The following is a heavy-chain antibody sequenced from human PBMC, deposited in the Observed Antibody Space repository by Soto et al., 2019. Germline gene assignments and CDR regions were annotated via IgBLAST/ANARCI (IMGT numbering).Heavy chain of an antibody. D-gene: IGHD6-13*01. V-gene: IGHV3-33*01. CDR2: IWYDGSNK. CDR3: ARDPGYSSSWLSY. J-gene: IGHJ4*02. Sequence: GGSLRLSCAASGFTFSSYGMHWVRQAPGKGLEWVAVIWYDGSNKYYADSVKGRFTISRDNSKNTLYLQMNSLRAEDTAVYYCARDPGYSSSWLSYWGQGTLVTVSS. CDR1: GFTFSSYG.